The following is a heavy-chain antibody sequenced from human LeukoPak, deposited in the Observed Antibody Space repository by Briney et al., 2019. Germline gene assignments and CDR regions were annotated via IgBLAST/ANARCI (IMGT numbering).Heavy chain of an antibody. D-gene: IGHD4-11*01. CDR2: INPNSGGT. CDR1: GYTFTGYY. V-gene: IGHV1-2*02. J-gene: IGHJ4*02. CDR3: ARVVTTVTTYFDY. Sequence: GASVTASCTASGYTFTGYYMHWVRQAPGQGLEWMGWINPNSGGTNYAQKFQGRVTMTRDTSISTAYMELSRLRSDDTAVYYCARVVTTVTTYFDYWGQGTLVTVSS.